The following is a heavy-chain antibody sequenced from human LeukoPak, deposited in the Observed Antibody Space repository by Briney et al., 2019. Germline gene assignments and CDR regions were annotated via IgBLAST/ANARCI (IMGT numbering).Heavy chain of an antibody. CDR1: GFTFSSYA. V-gene: IGHV3-64D*06. Sequence: PGGSLRLSCSASGFTFSSYAMHWVRQAPGKGLEYVSAISSNGGSTYYADSVKGRSTISRDNSKNTLYLQMSSLRAEDTAVYYCVKVGYYYGSGSYLRYFDYWGQGTLVTVSS. CDR3: VKVGYYYGSGSYLRYFDY. J-gene: IGHJ4*02. D-gene: IGHD3-10*01. CDR2: ISSNGGST.